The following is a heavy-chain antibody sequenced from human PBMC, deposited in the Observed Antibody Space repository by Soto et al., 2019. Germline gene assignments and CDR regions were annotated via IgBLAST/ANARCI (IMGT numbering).Heavy chain of an antibody. V-gene: IGHV5-10-1*01. CDR2: IDPSDSYT. CDR1: GYSFTSYW. Sequence: GESLKISCKGSGYSFTSYWISWVRQMPGKGLEWMGRIDPSDSYTNYSPSFQGHVTISADKSISTAYLQWSSLKASDTAMYYCARQATMVRGAPNAFDIWGQGTMVTV. J-gene: IGHJ3*02. CDR3: ARQATMVRGAPNAFDI. D-gene: IGHD3-10*01.